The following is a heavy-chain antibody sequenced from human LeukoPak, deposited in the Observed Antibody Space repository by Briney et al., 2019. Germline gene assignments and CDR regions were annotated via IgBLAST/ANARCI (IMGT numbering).Heavy chain of an antibody. CDR2: ISYDGTKI. V-gene: IGHV3-30-3*01. J-gene: IGHJ1*01. D-gene: IGHD3-3*02. Sequence: GGSLRLSCAASGFSFSTHKMSWVRQAPGKGLEWVAVISYDGTKIYYADSAKGRFTICRDNSKNMVYLQMNSLRAEDTALYYCARDSVKLPGISYFDNWGQGTLVTVSS. CDR3: ARDSVKLPGISYFDN. CDR1: GFSFSTHK.